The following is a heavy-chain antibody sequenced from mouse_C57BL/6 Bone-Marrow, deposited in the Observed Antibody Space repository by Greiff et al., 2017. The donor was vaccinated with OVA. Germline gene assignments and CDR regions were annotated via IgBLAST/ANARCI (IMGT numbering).Heavy chain of an antibody. V-gene: IGHV1-81*01. CDR1: GYTFTSYG. J-gene: IGHJ1*03. CDR2: IYPRSGNT. CDR3: AIWITTVVATPSYWYFDV. D-gene: IGHD1-1*01. Sequence: QVQLQQSGAELARPGASVKLSCKASGYTFTSYGISWVKQRTGQGLEWIGEIYPRSGNTYYNEKFKGKATLTADKSSSTAYMELRSLTSEDSAVYFCAIWITTVVATPSYWYFDVWGTGTTVTVSS.